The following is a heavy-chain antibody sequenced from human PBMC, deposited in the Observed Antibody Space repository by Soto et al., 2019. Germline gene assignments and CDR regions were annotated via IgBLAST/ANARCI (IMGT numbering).Heavy chain of an antibody. Sequence: GESLKISCKGSGYSFTSYWISWVRQMPGKGLEWMGRIDPSDSYTNYSPSFQGHVTISADKSISTAYLQWSSLKASDTAMYYCERHGVFLDAFDIWGQGTMVTVSS. J-gene: IGHJ3*02. CDR3: ERHGVFLDAFDI. D-gene: IGHD2-21*01. CDR1: GYSFTSYW. V-gene: IGHV5-10-1*01. CDR2: IDPSDSYT.